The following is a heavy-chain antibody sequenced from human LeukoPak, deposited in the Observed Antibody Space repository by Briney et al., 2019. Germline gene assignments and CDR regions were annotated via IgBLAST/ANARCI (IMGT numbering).Heavy chain of an antibody. CDR1: GGSISSGDYY. CDR3: AREGTVTTFRDYFDY. J-gene: IGHJ4*02. D-gene: IGHD4-17*01. CDR2: IYYSGST. V-gene: IGHV4-30-4*01. Sequence: SETLSLTCTVSGGSISSGDYYWSWIRQPPGKGLEWIGYIYYSGSTYYNPSLKSRVTISVDTSKNQFSLKLSSVTAADTAVYYCAREGTVTTFRDYFDYWGQGTQVTVSS.